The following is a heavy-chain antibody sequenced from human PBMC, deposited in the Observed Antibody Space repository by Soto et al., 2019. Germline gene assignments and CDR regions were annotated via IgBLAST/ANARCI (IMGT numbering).Heavy chain of an antibody. V-gene: IGHV4-59*01. Sequence: SETLSLTCTVSGGSISSYYWSWIRQPPGKGLEWIGYIYYSGSTNYNPSLKSRVTISVDTSKNQFSLKLSSVTAADTAVYYCARSQSYDSSGYYYRRGYYFDYWGQETLVTVSS. CDR2: IYYSGST. D-gene: IGHD3-22*01. CDR1: GGSISSYY. J-gene: IGHJ4*02. CDR3: ARSQSYDSSGYYYRRGYYFDY.